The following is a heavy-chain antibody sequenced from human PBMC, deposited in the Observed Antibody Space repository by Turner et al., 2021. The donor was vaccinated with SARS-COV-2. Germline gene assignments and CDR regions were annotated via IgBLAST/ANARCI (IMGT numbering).Heavy chain of an antibody. D-gene: IGHD6-13*01. J-gene: IGHJ4*02. Sequence: EVQLVESGGVLVQRGGSVRLSCAASGFTFSIYWMSWVRQAPGKGLEWVANIKQDGSEKYYVDSVKGRFTISRDNAKNSLYLQMNSLRAEDTAVYYCARVPSSSWYFDYWGQGTLVTVSS. V-gene: IGHV3-7*01. CDR3: ARVPSSSWYFDY. CDR1: GFTFSIYW. CDR2: IKQDGSEK.